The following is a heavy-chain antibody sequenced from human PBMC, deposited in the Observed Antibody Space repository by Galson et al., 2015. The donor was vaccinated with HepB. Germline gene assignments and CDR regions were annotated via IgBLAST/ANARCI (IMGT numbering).Heavy chain of an antibody. Sequence: SVKVSCKASGGTFSSYAISWVRQAPGQGLEWMGRIIPILGIANYAQKFQGRVTITADKSTSTAYMELSSLRSEDTAVYYCASHRNFRGVIGYYYYGMDVWGQGTTVTVSS. J-gene: IGHJ6*02. CDR3: ASHRNFRGVIGYYYYGMDV. CDR1: GGTFSSYA. CDR2: IIPILGIA. D-gene: IGHD3-10*01. V-gene: IGHV1-69*04.